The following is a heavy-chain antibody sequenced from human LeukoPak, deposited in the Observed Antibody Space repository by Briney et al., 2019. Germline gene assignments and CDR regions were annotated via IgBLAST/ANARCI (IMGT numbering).Heavy chain of an antibody. CDR2: INWNGRSI. D-gene: IGHD3/OR15-3a*01. CDR1: GFTFVDFA. J-gene: IGHJ4*02. V-gene: IGHV3-9*01. Sequence: GRSLRLSCAASGFTFVDFAMHWVRQGPGKGLEWVSGINWNGRSIDYADSVKGRFTVSRDNGKNSLYLQMNSLRPEDTAFYYCAKVIVGTFAILESWGQGTLVTVSS. CDR3: AKVIVGTFAILES.